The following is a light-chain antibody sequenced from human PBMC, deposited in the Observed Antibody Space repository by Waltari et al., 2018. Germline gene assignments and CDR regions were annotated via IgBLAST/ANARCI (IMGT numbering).Light chain of an antibody. CDR1: SSDVGGDDS. V-gene: IGLV2-14*03. CDR3: SSQSTKNGVI. J-gene: IGLJ2*01. CDR2: DVN. Sequence: QSALTQPASVSGSPGQSITISCTGSSSDVGGDDSVSWYEDHPGQAPKVIIYDVNKRPSGLSDRFSGSKSGNTASLTISGLQAEDEATFYCSSQSTKNGVIFGGGTKVTVL.